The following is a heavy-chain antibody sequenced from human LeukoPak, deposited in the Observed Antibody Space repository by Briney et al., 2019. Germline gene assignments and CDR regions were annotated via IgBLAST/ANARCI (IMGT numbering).Heavy chain of an antibody. V-gene: IGHV3-30*02. D-gene: IGHD6-13*01. CDR3: ARPGAAGIYFYYGLDV. Sequence: GGSLRLSCAASGFTFSSYGMHWVRQAPGKGLEWVAFIRYDGSNKYYADSVKGRFTISRDNSKNTLYLQMNSLRAEDTAVYYCARPGAAGIYFYYGLDVWGQGTTVTVSS. J-gene: IGHJ6*02. CDR2: IRYDGSNK. CDR1: GFTFSSYG.